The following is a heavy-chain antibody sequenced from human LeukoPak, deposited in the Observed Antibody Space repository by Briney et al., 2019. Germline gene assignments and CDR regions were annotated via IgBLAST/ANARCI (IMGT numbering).Heavy chain of an antibody. J-gene: IGHJ6*02. CDR3: ARDSERDVLRYFDWLSTGEKDSYYYGMDV. V-gene: IGHV4-59*01. Sequence: SETLSLTCTVSGGSISSYYWSWIRQPPGKGLEWIGYIYYSGSTNYNPSLKSRVTISVDTSKNQFSLKLSSVTAADTAVYYCARDSERDVLRYFDWLSTGEKDSYYYGMDVWGQGTTVTVSS. CDR2: IYYSGST. CDR1: GGSISSYY. D-gene: IGHD3-9*01.